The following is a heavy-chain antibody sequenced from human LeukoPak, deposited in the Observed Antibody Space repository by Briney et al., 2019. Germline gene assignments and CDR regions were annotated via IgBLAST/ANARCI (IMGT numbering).Heavy chain of an antibody. Sequence: SETLSLTCTVSGGSISSYYWSWIRQPPGKGLEWIGYIYYSGSTNYNPSLKSRVTISVDTSKNQFSLKLSSVTAADTAVYYCARMRQNYYDSSGYSRYYGMDVWGQGTTVTVSS. CDR3: ARMRQNYYDSSGYSRYYGMDV. CDR1: GGSISSYY. D-gene: IGHD3-22*01. CDR2: IYYSGST. V-gene: IGHV4-59*01. J-gene: IGHJ6*02.